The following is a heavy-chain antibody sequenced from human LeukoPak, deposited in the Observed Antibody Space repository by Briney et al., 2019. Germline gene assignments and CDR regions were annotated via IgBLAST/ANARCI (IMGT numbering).Heavy chain of an antibody. CDR2: IRSSSSTI. CDR3: VPLNWYPPGDFDR. CDR1: GFTFSSYS. J-gene: IGHJ4*02. Sequence: QTGGSLRLSCAASGFTFSSYSMNWVRQAPGKGLEWVSYIRSSSSTIYYADSVKGRFSISKENAKNSLYLQMNSLRVEDTAVYYCVPLNWYPPGDFDRWGQGTLVTVSS. D-gene: IGHD1-20*01. V-gene: IGHV3-48*04.